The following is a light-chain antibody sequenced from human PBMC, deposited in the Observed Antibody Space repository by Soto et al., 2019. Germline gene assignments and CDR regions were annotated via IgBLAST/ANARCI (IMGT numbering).Light chain of an antibody. Sequence: EIVLTQSPGTLSLSPGERATLSCRASQSVSSSYLAWYQQKPGQAPRLLIYGASSRPTGIPDRFSGSGSGTDFTLTISRLEPADFAVYYCQQYGSSPVTFGPGTKVDIK. CDR1: QSVSSSY. CDR2: GAS. J-gene: IGKJ3*01. CDR3: QQYGSSPVT. V-gene: IGKV3-20*01.